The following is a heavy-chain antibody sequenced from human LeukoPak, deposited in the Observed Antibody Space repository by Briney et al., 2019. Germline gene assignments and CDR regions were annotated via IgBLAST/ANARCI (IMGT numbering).Heavy chain of an antibody. CDR2: INPSGGST. D-gene: IGHD3-10*01. Sequence: EASVKVSCKASGYTFTSYYMHWVRQAPGQGLEWMGIINPSGGSTSYAQKFQGRVTMTRDTSTSTVYMELSSLRSEDTAVYYCARDYRSVWFGELSPDYWGQGTLVTVSS. CDR3: ARDYRSVWFGELSPDY. V-gene: IGHV1-46*01. CDR1: GYTFTSYY. J-gene: IGHJ4*02.